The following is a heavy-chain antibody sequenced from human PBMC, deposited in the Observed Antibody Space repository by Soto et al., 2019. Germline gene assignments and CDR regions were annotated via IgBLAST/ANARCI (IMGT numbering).Heavy chain of an antibody. V-gene: IGHV3-30*18. CDR3: AKGIPLLVRYFDWFPTQKGDYYGMDV. Sequence: GGSLRLSCAASGFTFSSYGMHWVRQAPGKGLEWVAVISYDGSNKYYADSVKGRFTISRDNSKNTLYLQMNSLRAEDTAVYYCAKGIPLLVRYFDWFPTQKGDYYGMDVWGQGTTVTVSS. J-gene: IGHJ6*02. D-gene: IGHD3-9*01. CDR1: GFTFSSYG. CDR2: ISYDGSNK.